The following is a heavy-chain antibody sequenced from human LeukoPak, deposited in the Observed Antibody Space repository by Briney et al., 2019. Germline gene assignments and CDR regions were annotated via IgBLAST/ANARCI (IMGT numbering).Heavy chain of an antibody. J-gene: IGHJ6*02. D-gene: IGHD2-15*01. V-gene: IGHV1-18*01. Sequence: ASVKVSCKTSGYTFTSYGISWVRQAPGQGLEWMGWISAYNGNTNYAQKLQGRVTMTTDTSTSTAYMELRSLRSDDTAVYYCARVLGGYCSGGSCYSDYYYYGMDVWGQGTTVTVSS. CDR1: GYTFTSYG. CDR3: ARVLGGYCSGGSCYSDYYYYGMDV. CDR2: ISAYNGNT.